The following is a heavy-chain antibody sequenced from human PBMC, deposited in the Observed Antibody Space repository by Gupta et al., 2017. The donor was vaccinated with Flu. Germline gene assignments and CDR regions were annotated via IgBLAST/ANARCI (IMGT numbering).Heavy chain of an antibody. Sequence: QVQLVESGGGAVQPGRSLRLSCAPPGFIFPTSGMHWVRQAPGKGLKWVAVIWYDVSKTYYADSVKGRFTISRDNSKNTLYLQMNSLRDEDTAVYYCARENYLGTYDYFWGSYRQSYYFDYWGQGTPVTVSS. CDR3: ARENYLGTYDYFWGSYRQSYYFDY. D-gene: IGHD3-16*02. CDR1: GFIFPTSG. V-gene: IGHV3-33*01. J-gene: IGHJ4*01. CDR2: IWYDVSKT.